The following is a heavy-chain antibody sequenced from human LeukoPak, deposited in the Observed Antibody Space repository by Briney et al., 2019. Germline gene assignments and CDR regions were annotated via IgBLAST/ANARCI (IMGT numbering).Heavy chain of an antibody. CDR3: ARGGVHDSSGYYYGTFDY. Sequence: GGSLRLSCAASGFTFSDYYMSWIRQAPGKGLEWVSYISSSGSTIYYADSVKGRFTISRDNAKNSLYLQMNSLRAEDTAVYYCARGGVHDSSGYYYGTFDYWGQGTLVTVSS. J-gene: IGHJ4*02. CDR1: GFTFSDYY. D-gene: IGHD3-22*01. CDR2: ISSSGSTI. V-gene: IGHV3-11*04.